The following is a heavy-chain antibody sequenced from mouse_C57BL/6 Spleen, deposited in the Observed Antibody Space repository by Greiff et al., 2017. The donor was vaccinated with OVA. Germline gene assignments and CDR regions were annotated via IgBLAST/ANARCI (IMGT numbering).Heavy chain of an antibody. V-gene: IGHV7-3*01. J-gene: IGHJ4*01. CDR2: IRNKANGYTT. Sequence: EVKLVESGGGLVQPGGSLSLSCAASGFTFTDYYMSWVRQPPGKALEWLGFIRNKANGYTTEYSASVRGRFTISRDNSHSILYLLMNALTAEASASYYCARFLYYAMDYWGQGTTVTVSS. CDR3: ARFLYYAMDY. CDR1: GFTFTDYY.